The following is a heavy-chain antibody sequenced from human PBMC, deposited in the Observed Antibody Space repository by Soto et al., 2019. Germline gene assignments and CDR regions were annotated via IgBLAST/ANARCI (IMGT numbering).Heavy chain of an antibody. V-gene: IGHV3-23*01. CDR3: AKDLSYSGSYKFDY. Sequence: GGSLRLSCAASGFTFSSYAMSWVRQAPGKGLEWVSAISGSGGSTCYADSVKGRFTISRDNSKNTLYLQMNSLRAEDTAVYYCAKDLSYSGSYKFDYWGQGTLVTVSS. CDR1: GFTFSSYA. D-gene: IGHD1-26*01. J-gene: IGHJ4*02. CDR2: ISGSGGST.